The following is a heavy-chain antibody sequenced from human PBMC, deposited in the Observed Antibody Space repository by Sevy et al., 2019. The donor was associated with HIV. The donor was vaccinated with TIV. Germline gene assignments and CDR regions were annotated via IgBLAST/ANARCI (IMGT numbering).Heavy chain of an antibody. Sequence: GGSLRLSCAASGFSFSNYAMNWVRQAPGKGLEWVSGTSGSGSGTYYAGSVKGRFTMSRDNSKNTLYLQMNSLRAEDTAVYYCVKDSIFYDSSSGYRPFYYYGMDVWGQGTSVTVSS. CDR1: GFSFSNYA. V-gene: IGHV3-23*01. CDR2: TSGSGSGT. J-gene: IGHJ6*02. CDR3: VKDSIFYDSSSGYRPFYYYGMDV. D-gene: IGHD3-3*01.